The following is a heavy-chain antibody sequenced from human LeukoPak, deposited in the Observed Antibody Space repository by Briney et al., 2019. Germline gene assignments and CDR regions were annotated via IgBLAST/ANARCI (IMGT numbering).Heavy chain of an antibody. Sequence: GSLRLSCAASGFTVSSNYMSWVRQAPGKGLEWVSVIYSGGTTHYADSVRGRFTISRDDSKNTLYLQMNRLRAEDTAVYYCARGMATIPLIFDYRGQGILVTVSS. CDR2: IYSGGTT. D-gene: IGHD5-12*01. CDR1: GFTVSSNY. CDR3: ARGMATIPLIFDY. V-gene: IGHV3-53*01. J-gene: IGHJ4*02.